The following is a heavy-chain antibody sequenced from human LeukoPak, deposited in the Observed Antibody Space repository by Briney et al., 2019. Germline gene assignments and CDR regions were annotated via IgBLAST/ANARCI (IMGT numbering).Heavy chain of an antibody. CDR1: GVSISSYY. CDR2: IYYSGST. CDR3: ARVGYYYDSRALDY. J-gene: IGHJ4*02. D-gene: IGHD3-22*01. Sequence: SETLSLTCTVSGVSISSYYWSGIRQPPGKGLEWIGYIYYSGSTNYNPSLKSRVTISVDTSKNQFSLKLSSVTAADTAVYYCARVGYYYDSRALDYWGQGTLVTVSS. V-gene: IGHV4-59*01.